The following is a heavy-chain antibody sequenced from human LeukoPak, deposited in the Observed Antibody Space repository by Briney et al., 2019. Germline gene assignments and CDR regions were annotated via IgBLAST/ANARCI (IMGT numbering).Heavy chain of an antibody. Sequence: SQTLSLTCTVSGGSISSGGYYWSWIRQHPGKGLEWIGYIYYSGSTYYNPSLKSRVTISVDTSKNQFSLRLSSVTAADTAVYYCARDGYYGSGPPDYWGQGTLVTVSS. CDR2: IYYSGST. CDR3: ARDGYYGSGPPDY. CDR1: GGSISSGGYY. V-gene: IGHV4-31*03. J-gene: IGHJ4*02. D-gene: IGHD3-10*01.